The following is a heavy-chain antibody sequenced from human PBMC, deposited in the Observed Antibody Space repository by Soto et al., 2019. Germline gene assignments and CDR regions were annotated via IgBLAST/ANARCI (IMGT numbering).Heavy chain of an antibody. Sequence: QVHLVESGGGVVQPGRSLRLSCAVSGFTFNIYGMYWVRQTPGKGPEWVAVISDDGSDKYYADSVKGRFTISRDNSRNTHYPLMNSLRVERTVIYFRAKAHPLACDVWGKRTMVTGSS. CDR3: AKAHPLACDV. CDR2: ISDDGSDK. V-gene: IGHV3-30*18. CDR1: GFTFNIYG. J-gene: IGHJ3*01.